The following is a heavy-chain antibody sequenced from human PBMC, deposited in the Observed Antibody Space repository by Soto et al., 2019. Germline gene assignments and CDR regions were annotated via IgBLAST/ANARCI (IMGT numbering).Heavy chain of an antibody. CDR2: IIPIFGTA. V-gene: IGHV1-69*01. D-gene: IGHD4-17*01. CDR1: GGTFSSYA. J-gene: IGHJ4*02. Sequence: QVQLVQSXXXVKKPGSSVKVSCKASGGTFSSYAISWVRQAPGQGLEWMGGIIPIFGTANYAQKFQGRVTITADESTSTAYMELSSLRSEDTAVYYCARGGDYGDRFDYWGQGTLVTVSS. CDR3: ARGGDYGDRFDY.